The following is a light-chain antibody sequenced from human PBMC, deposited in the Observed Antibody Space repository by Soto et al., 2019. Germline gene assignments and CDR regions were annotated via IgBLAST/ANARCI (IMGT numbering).Light chain of an antibody. Sequence: EIVLTQSPGTLSLSPGERATPSCRASQSLTNNNLAWYQQKPGQAPRLLIHGVSSRATGIPDRFSGSGSETDFTLTITKVEPEDFAVYYCHHYVTSLWTFGQGTRVEIK. CDR2: GVS. J-gene: IGKJ1*01. CDR3: HHYVTSLWT. V-gene: IGKV3-20*01. CDR1: QSLTNNN.